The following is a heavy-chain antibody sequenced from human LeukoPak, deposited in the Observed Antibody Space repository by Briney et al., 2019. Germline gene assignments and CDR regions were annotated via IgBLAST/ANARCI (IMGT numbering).Heavy chain of an antibody. CDR3: VRIVDFGDPPHS. CDR2: IYYSGTT. D-gene: IGHD4-17*01. Sequence: PSETLSLTCTVSGGSISSSSYYWGWIRQPPGKGLESIGTIYYSGTTYYNPSLKSRITIYKNTSKNQFSLNLSSVTAADTAVYYCVRIVDFGDPPHSWGQGTLVTVSS. V-gene: IGHV4-39*01. J-gene: IGHJ4*02. CDR1: GGSISSSSYY.